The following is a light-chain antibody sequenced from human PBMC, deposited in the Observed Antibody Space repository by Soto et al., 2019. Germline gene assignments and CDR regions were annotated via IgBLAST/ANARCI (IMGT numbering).Light chain of an antibody. J-gene: IGLJ3*02. CDR1: SSDIGAYDY. V-gene: IGLV2-14*01. CDR3: CSYTGNTTPV. CDR2: EVN. Sequence: QSALTQPASLSGSPGQSITISCTGTSSDIGAYDYVSWFQQHPGKAPKLMISEVNNRPSGVSNRFSGSKSGNTAYLTISGLQAEDEADYHCCSYTGNTTPVFGGGTKLTVL.